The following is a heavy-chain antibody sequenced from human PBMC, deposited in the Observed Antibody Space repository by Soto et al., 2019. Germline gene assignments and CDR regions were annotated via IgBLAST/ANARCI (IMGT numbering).Heavy chain of an antibody. Sequence: GASVKVSCKASGYTFTGYYMHWVRQAPGQGLEWMGWINPNSGGTNYAQKVQGRVTMTRDTSISTAYMELSRLRSDDTAVYYCATRYYDSSGYYFFDYWGQGTLVNV. CDR3: ATRYYDSSGYYFFDY. CDR1: GYTFTGYY. J-gene: IGHJ4*02. CDR2: INPNSGGT. D-gene: IGHD3-22*01. V-gene: IGHV1-2*02.